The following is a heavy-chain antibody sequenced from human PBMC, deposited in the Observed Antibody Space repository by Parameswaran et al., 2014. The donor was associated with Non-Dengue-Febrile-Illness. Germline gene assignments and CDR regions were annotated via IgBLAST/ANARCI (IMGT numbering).Heavy chain of an antibody. CDR1: A. V-gene: IGHV3-30-3*01. Sequence: AMPGVRQAPGKGLEWVAVISYDGSNKYYADSVKGRFTISRDNSKNTLYLQMNSLRAEDTAVYYCARSETYYYYMDVWGKGTTVTVSS. CDR3: ARSETYYYYMDV. J-gene: IGHJ6*03. CDR2: ISYDGSNK.